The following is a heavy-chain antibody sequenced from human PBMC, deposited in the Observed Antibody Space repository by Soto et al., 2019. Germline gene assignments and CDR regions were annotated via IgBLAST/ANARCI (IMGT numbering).Heavy chain of an antibody. Sequence: SETLSLTCAVYGGSFSGYYWSWIRQPPGKGLEWIGEINHSGSTNYNPSLKSRVTISVDTSKNQFSLKLSSVTAADTAVYYCAISPKGITGQRGNWFDPWGQGTLVTVSS. CDR2: INHSGST. J-gene: IGHJ5*02. D-gene: IGHD1-20*01. CDR3: AISPKGITGQRGNWFDP. V-gene: IGHV4-34*01. CDR1: GGSFSGYY.